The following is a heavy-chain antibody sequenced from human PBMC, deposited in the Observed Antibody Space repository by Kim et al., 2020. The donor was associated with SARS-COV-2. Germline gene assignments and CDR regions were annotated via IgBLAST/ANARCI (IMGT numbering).Heavy chain of an antibody. CDR3: ARDSYPSRDSVLLWFGRPFDP. CDR2: IIPIFGTA. CDR1: GGTFSSYA. V-gene: IGHV1-69*13. D-gene: IGHD3-10*01. J-gene: IGHJ5*02. Sequence: SVKVSCKASGGTFSSYAISWVRQAPGQGLEWMGGIIPIFGTANYAQKFQGRVTITADESTSTAYMELSSLRSEDTAVYYCARDSYPSRDSVLLWFGRPFDPWGQGTLVTVSS.